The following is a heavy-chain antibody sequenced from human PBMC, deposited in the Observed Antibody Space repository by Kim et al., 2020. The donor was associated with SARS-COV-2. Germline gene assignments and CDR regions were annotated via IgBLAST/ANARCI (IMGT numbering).Heavy chain of an antibody. V-gene: IGHV3-23*03. Sequence: DSVKARITNPRDNSKNTLYLQMTSLGAEDTAVYYCANTRGGYSSWSYFDYWGQGTLVTVSS. CDR3: ANTRGGYSSWSYFDY. D-gene: IGHD6-6*01. J-gene: IGHJ4*02.